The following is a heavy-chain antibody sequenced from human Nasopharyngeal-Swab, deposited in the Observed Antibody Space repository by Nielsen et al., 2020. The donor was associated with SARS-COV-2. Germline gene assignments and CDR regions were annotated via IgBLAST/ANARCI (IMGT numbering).Heavy chain of an antibody. V-gene: IGHV3-48*04. CDR2: ISSSSSTI. Sequence: GESLKISCAASGFTFSSYSMNWVRQAPGKGLEWVSYISSSSSTIYYADSVKGRFTISRDNAKNSLYLQMNSMRAEETAVYYCARGAVAGTVGVWGKGTTVTVSS. CDR1: GFTFSSYS. J-gene: IGHJ6*04. D-gene: IGHD6-19*01. CDR3: ARGAVAGTVGV.